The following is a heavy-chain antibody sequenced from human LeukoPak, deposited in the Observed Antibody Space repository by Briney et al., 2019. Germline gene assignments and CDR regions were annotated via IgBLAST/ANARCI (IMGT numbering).Heavy chain of an antibody. CDR3: ARDLFGWSLDP. J-gene: IGHJ5*02. CDR2: VDNDGWAT. D-gene: IGHD3-3*01. Sequence: GGSLRLSCAASGPSPDNFEMKWVSQPPGGGLGWIAYVDNDGWATSYYADSVKGRFTITRDDAKNSWYLQVDSLTVEDTAVYYCARDLFGWSLDPWGQGTLVSVSS. V-gene: IGHV3-48*03. CDR1: GPSPDNFE.